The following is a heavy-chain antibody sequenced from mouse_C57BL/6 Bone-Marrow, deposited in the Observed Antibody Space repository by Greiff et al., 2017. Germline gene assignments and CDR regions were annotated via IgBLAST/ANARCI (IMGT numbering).Heavy chain of an antibody. J-gene: IGHJ1*03. D-gene: IGHD1-1*01. CDR2: ISNGGGST. CDR3: ARRYYYGSSYDWYFDV. CDR1: GFTFSDYY. Sequence: EVQGVESGGGLVQPGGSLKLSCAASGFTFSDYYMYWVRQTPEKRLEWVAYISNGGGSTYYPDTVKGRFTISRDNAKNTLYLQMSRLKAEDTAMYYCARRYYYGSSYDWYFDVGGTGTTVTVSS. V-gene: IGHV5-12*01.